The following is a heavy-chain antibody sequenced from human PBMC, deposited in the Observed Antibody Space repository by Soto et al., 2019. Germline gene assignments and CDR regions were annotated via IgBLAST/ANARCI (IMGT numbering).Heavy chain of an antibody. J-gene: IGHJ4*02. D-gene: IGHD3-16*01. CDR2: INHSGRT. CDR3: ARGPNISQMISYYFDY. V-gene: IGHV4-39*07. CDR1: GGSISSSSYY. Sequence: SVTLPLTCTVSGGSISSSSYYWSWIRQPPGKGLEWIGKINHSGRTNYNPSLKSRVTISVDTSMNQFSLKLNSVTAADTAVYYCARGPNISQMISYYFDYWGQGTLVTVSS.